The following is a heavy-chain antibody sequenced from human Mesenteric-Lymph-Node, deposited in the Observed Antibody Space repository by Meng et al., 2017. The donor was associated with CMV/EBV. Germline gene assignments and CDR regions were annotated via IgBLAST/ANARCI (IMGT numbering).Heavy chain of an antibody. CDR1: GFTFSSYA. CDR2: ISYDGSNK. CDR3: ARDFRQPWLTSKGNY. V-gene: IGHV3-30*04. D-gene: IGHD3-16*01. J-gene: IGHJ4*02. Sequence: GESLKISCAASGFTFSSYAMHWVRQAPGKGLEWVAVISYDGSNKYYADSVKGRFTISRDNSKNTLYLQMNSLRAEDTAVYYCARDFRQPWLTSKGNYWGQGTLVTVSS.